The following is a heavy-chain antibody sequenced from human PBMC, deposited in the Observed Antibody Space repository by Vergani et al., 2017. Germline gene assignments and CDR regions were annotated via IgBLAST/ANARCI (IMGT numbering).Heavy chain of an antibody. CDR1: GFTFGDYA. Sequence: EVQLVESGGGLVQPGRSLRLSCTASGFTFGDYAMSWFRQAPGKGLEWVGFIRSKAYGGTTEYAASVKGRFTISRDDSKSIAYLQMNSLKTEDTAVYYCARDSLTEFEIVVVPAASFYYYYMDVWGKGTTVTVSS. V-gene: IGHV3-49*03. J-gene: IGHJ6*03. CDR2: IRSKAYGGTT. D-gene: IGHD2-2*01. CDR3: ARDSLTEFEIVVVPAASFYYYYMDV.